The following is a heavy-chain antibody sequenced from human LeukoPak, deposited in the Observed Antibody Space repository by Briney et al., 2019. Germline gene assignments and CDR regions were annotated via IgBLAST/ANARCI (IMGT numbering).Heavy chain of an antibody. CDR2: IYHSGST. CDR3: ARGPLSYDFWSGYYQPTYYYGMDV. Sequence: SETLSHTCAVSGGSISSGGYSWSWIRQPPGKGLEWIGYIYHSGSTYYNPSLKSRVTISVDRSKNQFSLKLSSVTAADTAVYYCARGPLSYDFWSGYYQPTYYYGMDVWGQGTTVTVSS. J-gene: IGHJ6*02. CDR1: GGSISSGGYS. V-gene: IGHV4-30-2*01. D-gene: IGHD3-3*01.